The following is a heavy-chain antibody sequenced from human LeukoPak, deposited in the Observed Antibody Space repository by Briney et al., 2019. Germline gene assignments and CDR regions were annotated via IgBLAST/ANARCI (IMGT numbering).Heavy chain of an antibody. Sequence: GGSLRLSCAASGFTFSSYEMNWVRQAPGKGLEWVSYISVGGTNKHYADSVKGRFTISRDNAKNSLYLQMDSLRAEDTAIYYCARVGEDCVGTRCQRHLDYWGQGTLVTVSS. J-gene: IGHJ4*02. CDR3: ARVGEDCVGTRCQRHLDY. V-gene: IGHV3-48*03. CDR1: GFTFSSYE. CDR2: ISVGGTNK. D-gene: IGHD2-2*01.